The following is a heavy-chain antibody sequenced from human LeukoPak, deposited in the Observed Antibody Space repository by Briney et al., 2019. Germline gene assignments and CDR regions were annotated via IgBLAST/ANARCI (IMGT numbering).Heavy chain of an antibody. J-gene: IGHJ6*02. Sequence: SETLSLTCAVYGESFSGYYWSWIRQPPGKGLEWIGEINHSGSTNYNPSLKSRVTISVDTSKNQFSLKLSSVTAADTAVYYCARNRLRFLEWLSEGMDVWGQGTTVTVSS. D-gene: IGHD3-3*01. CDR1: GESFSGYY. CDR3: ARNRLRFLEWLSEGMDV. CDR2: INHSGST. V-gene: IGHV4-34*01.